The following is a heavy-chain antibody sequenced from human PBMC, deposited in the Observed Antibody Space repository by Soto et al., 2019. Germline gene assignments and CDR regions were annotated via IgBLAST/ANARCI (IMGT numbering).Heavy chain of an antibody. J-gene: IGHJ4*02. CDR1: GGSISSGGYY. CDR3: ARYCSSTSCYGLVDY. D-gene: IGHD2-2*01. CDR2: IYYSGST. V-gene: IGHV4-31*03. Sequence: QVQLQESGPGLVKPSQTLSLTCTVSGGSISSGGYYWSWIRQHPGKGLAWIGYIYYSGSTYYNPSLKSRVTISVDTSKNQFSLKLSSVTAADTAVYYCARYCSSTSCYGLVDYWGQGTLVTVSS.